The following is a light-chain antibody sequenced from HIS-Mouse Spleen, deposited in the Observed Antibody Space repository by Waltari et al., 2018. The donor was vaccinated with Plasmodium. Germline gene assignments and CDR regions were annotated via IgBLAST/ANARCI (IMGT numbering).Light chain of an antibody. CDR1: QGISSW. Sequence: DIQMTQSPSSVSASVGDRVTITCRASQGISSWLAWYQQKPGKAPKLLIYAASSLETGVPSRFSGSGSGTDFTFTISSLQPEDIATYYCQQYDNLPPYTFGQGTKLEIK. CDR3: QQYDNLPPYT. CDR2: AAS. V-gene: IGKV1-33*01. J-gene: IGKJ2*01.